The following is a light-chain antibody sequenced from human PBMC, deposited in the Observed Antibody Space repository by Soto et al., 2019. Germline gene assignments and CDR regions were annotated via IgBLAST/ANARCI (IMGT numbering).Light chain of an antibody. CDR3: QHYGSSPWT. Sequence: EIVLTQSPGTLSLSPGERATLSCRASQNVGYDFLAWYQQKPGQAPRLLIYGASSRATGIPDRFSGSGSGTDFTLTISRLESEDFAVYYCQHYGSSPWTFGQGTKVEIK. CDR1: QNVGYDF. J-gene: IGKJ1*01. V-gene: IGKV3-20*01. CDR2: GAS.